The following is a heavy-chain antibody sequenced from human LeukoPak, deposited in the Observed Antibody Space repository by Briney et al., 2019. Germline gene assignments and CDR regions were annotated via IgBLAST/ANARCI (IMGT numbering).Heavy chain of an antibody. V-gene: IGHV4-39*01. D-gene: IGHD2-2*01. CDR2: IFYTGST. CDR3: ARRNVVVPATMARAFDI. J-gene: IGHJ3*02. CDR1: GGSISSSSYY. Sequence: SETLSLTCTVSGGSISSSSYYWGWIRQPPGKGLEWIGSIFYTGSTCYNPSLKSRVTISVDTSKSQFSLKLSSVTAADTAVYYCARRNVVVPATMARAFDIWGQGTMVTVSS.